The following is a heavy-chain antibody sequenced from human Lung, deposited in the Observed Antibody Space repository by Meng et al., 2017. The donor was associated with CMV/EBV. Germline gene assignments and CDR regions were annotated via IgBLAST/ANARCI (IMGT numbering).Heavy chain of an antibody. CDR1: GGSISSGGYY. D-gene: IGHD2-2*01. V-gene: IGHV4-31*03. CDR3: ARYCSSTSCRNRYFEL. CDR2: IYYSGST. Sequence: LXCTVSGGSISSGGYYWSWIRQHPGKGLEWIGYIYYSGSTYYNPSLKSRVTISVDTSKNQFSLKLSSVTAADTAVYYCARYCSSTSCRNRYFELWXRGNXVTVSS. J-gene: IGHJ2*01.